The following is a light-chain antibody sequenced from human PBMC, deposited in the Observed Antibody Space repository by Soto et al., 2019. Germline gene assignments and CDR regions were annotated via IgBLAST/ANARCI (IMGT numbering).Light chain of an antibody. CDR2: AAS. V-gene: IGKV3-20*01. J-gene: IGKJ1*01. CDR3: QQYGTSPLT. CDR1: QSVGSDY. Sequence: EIVLTQSPGTLSLSPGERATLSCRASQSVGSDYLGWYQQKPGQAPRLLIFAASKRAAGIPDRFSGSGSGSDFTLTISRLEPEDFAVYVCQQYGTSPLTFGQGTKVEIK.